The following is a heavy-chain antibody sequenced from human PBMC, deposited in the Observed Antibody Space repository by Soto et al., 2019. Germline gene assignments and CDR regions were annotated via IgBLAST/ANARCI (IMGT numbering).Heavy chain of an antibody. V-gene: IGHV1-69*05. D-gene: IGHD6-13*01. Sequence: SVKVSCTVSGGTFSSYAIRWVREAPGQGLGWMGGIIPIYGTANYAQKFQGRVTITRDTSASTAYMELSSLRSEDTAVYYCARWALAAAGFDYWGQGTLVTVSS. CDR1: GGTFSSYA. J-gene: IGHJ4*02. CDR3: ARWALAAAGFDY. CDR2: IIPIYGTA.